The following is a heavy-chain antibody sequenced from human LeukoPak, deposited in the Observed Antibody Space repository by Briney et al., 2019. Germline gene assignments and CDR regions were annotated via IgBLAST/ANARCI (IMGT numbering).Heavy chain of an antibody. CDR2: IYTSGST. D-gene: IGHD1-26*01. J-gene: IGHJ3*02. Sequence: SETLSLTCNVSGGSFSGYFWSWIRQPAGKGLEWIGRIYTSGSTNYNPSLKSRVIMSVDTSKNQFSLKLSSVTAADTAVYYCARAPHSGAFDIWGQGTMVTVSS. V-gene: IGHV4-4*07. CDR1: GGSFSGYF. CDR3: ARAPHSGAFDI.